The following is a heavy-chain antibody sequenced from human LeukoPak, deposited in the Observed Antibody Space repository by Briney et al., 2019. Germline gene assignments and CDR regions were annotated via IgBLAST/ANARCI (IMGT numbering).Heavy chain of an antibody. CDR1: GFTFSSYA. J-gene: IGHJ4*02. CDR2: ISYDGSNK. V-gene: IGHV3-30-3*01. CDR3: ARDPYYYDSSGYYHGGYYFDY. D-gene: IGHD3-22*01. Sequence: GASLRLSCAASGFTFSSYAMHWVRQAPGKGLEWVAVISYDGSNKYYADSVKGRFTISRDNSKNTLYLQMNSLRAEDTAVYYCARDPYYYDSSGYYHGGYYFDYWGQGTLVTVSS.